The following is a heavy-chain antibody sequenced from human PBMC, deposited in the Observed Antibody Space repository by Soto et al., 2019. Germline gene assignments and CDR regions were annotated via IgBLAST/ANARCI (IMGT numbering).Heavy chain of an antibody. Sequence: QVQVVQSGAEVKKPGSSVKVSCKVSGGIFTNNAISWVRQAPGQGLEWLGGVIPLFDTAYYAQIFRGRLRSSADGVTTTAYMELSGLTSADKAVYFCATGGHNDGYNFYHGMDVWGQGPTVTVS. CDR2: VIPLFDTA. CDR1: GGIFTNNA. J-gene: IGHJ6*02. CDR3: ATGGHNDGYNFYHGMDV. V-gene: IGHV1-69*01. D-gene: IGHD5-18*01.